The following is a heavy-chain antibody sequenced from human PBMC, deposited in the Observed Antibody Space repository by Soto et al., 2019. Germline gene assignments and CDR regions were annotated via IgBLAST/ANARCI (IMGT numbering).Heavy chain of an antibody. V-gene: IGHV3-23*01. J-gene: IGHJ4*02. CDR2: ISASGAAT. Sequence: EVQLLESGGGLVQPGGSLRLSCTASEFTFSNYAMSWVRQAPGKGLEWVSAISASGAATYYVDSVKGRFIISRDNSKNTLDLQMNSLRAEDTALYYCAKRERWPASGPYWGQGTLVTVSS. CDR3: AKRERWPASGPY. D-gene: IGHD1-1*01. CDR1: EFTFSNYA.